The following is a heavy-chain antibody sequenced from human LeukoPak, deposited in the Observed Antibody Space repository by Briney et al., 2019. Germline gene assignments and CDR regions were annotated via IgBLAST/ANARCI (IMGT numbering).Heavy chain of an antibody. D-gene: IGHD3-10*01. Sequence: PSETLSLTCTVSGVSISSSNSYWGWIRQPPGKGLEWIGSIYYSGNTYYNASLKSQVSISIDTSKNQFSLRLTSVTAADTAVYYCAKVAKYYYGPETYFFFEHWGQGTLVTVSS. J-gene: IGHJ1*01. V-gene: IGHV4-39*07. CDR2: IYYSGNT. CDR1: GVSISSSNSY. CDR3: AKVAKYYYGPETYFFFEH.